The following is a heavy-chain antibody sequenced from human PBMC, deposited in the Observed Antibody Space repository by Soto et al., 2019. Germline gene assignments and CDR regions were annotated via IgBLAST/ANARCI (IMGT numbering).Heavy chain of an antibody. Sequence: SETLSLTCTASGGSISSYYWSWIRQPPGKGLEWIGYIYYSGSTNYNPSLKSRVTISVDTSKNQFSLKLSSVTAADTAVYYCARELTNWFDPWGQGTLVTVSS. J-gene: IGHJ5*02. D-gene: IGHD3-9*01. CDR1: GGSISSYY. CDR3: ARELTNWFDP. CDR2: IYYSGST. V-gene: IGHV4-59*01.